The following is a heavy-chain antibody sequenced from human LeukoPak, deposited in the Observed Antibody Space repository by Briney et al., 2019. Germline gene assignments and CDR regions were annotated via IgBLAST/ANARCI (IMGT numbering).Heavy chain of an antibody. V-gene: IGHV1-69*06. Sequence: SVKVSCKASGGTFSSYAISWVRQAPGQGLEWMGGIIPIFGTANYAQKFQGRVTITADKSTSTVYMELSSLRSEDTAVYYCARSSFDGYWYFDLWGRGTLVTVSS. D-gene: IGHD3-9*01. CDR1: GGTFSSYA. J-gene: IGHJ2*01. CDR3: ARSSFDGYWYFDL. CDR2: IIPIFGTA.